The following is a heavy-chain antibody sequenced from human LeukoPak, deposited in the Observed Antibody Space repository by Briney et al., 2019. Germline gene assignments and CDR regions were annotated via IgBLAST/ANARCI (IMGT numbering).Heavy chain of an antibody. Sequence: GGSLRLSCEGSGFIFSSYSLNWVRQAPGKGPEWVAVIYSSGVTYYADSVKGRFTISRDNSKNTVNLQMTSLRAEDTAVYYCARLWSNYGNSFDSWGQGTLVTVAS. CDR3: ARLWSNYGNSFDS. CDR1: GFIFSSYS. D-gene: IGHD4-17*01. V-gene: IGHV3-66*01. CDR2: IYSSGVT. J-gene: IGHJ4*02.